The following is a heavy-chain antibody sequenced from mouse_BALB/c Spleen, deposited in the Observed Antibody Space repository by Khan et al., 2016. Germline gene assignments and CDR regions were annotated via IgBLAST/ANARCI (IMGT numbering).Heavy chain of an antibody. V-gene: IGHV14-3*02. CDR3: ARSPYDYDVGFAY. J-gene: IGHJ3*01. CDR2: IDPANGNT. CDR1: GFNIKDTS. D-gene: IGHD2-4*01. Sequence: VPLKQSGAELVKPGASVKLSCTASGFNIKDTSMHWVKQRPEQGLEWIGRIDPANGNTKYDPKFQGKATITADTSSNTAYLQLSSLTSEDTAVYYCARSPYDYDVGFAYWGQGPLVTVSA.